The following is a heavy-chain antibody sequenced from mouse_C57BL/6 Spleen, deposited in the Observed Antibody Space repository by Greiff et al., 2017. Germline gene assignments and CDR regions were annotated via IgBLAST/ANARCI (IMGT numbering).Heavy chain of an antibody. Sequence: VQLQQSGPELVKPGASVKISCKASGYTFTDYYMNWVKQSHGKSLEWIGDINPNNGGTSYNQKFKGKATLTVDKSSSTAYMELRSLTSEDSAVYYCARRETAQASYAMDYWGQGTSVTVSS. CDR1: GYTFTDYY. D-gene: IGHD3-2*02. CDR3: ARRETAQASYAMDY. CDR2: INPNNGGT. V-gene: IGHV1-26*01. J-gene: IGHJ4*01.